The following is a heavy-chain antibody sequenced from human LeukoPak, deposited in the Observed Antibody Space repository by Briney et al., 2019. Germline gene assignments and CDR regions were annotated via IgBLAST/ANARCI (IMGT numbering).Heavy chain of an antibody. V-gene: IGHV3-20*04. CDR2: INWNGGST. Sequence: GESLRLSCAASGFTFDDYGMSWVRQAPGKGLEWVSGINWNGGSTGYADSVKGRFTISRDNAKNSLYLQMNSLRAEDTALYYCARDLRRWLQLPEWYFGLWGRGTLVT. J-gene: IGHJ2*01. CDR1: GFTFDDYG. D-gene: IGHD5-24*01. CDR3: ARDLRRWLQLPEWYFGL.